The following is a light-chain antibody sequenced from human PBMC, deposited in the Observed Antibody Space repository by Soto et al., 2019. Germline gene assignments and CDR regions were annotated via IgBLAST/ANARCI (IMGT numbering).Light chain of an antibody. Sequence: QSALTQPASVSGSPGQSIAISCTGTSSDVGSYNSVSWYQQHPGKAPKLMIYEGSKRPSGVSDRFSGSKSGNTASLTISGLQAEDEADYYCCSYAGNPYVFGTGTKVIVL. CDR1: SSDVGSYNS. CDR2: EGS. V-gene: IGLV2-23*01. J-gene: IGLJ1*01. CDR3: CSYAGNPYV.